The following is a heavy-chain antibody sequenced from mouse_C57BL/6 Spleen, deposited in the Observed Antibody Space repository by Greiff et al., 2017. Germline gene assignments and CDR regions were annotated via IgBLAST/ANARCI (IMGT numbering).Heavy chain of an antibody. Sequence: QVQLQQPGAELVKPGASVKLSCKASGYTFTSYWMHWVKQRPGQGLEWIGMIHPNSGSTNYNEKFKSKATLTVDKSSSTAYMQLSSLTSEDSAVYYCARSDTTRYFDYWGQGTTLTVSS. CDR1: GYTFTSYW. CDR3: ARSDTTRYFDY. J-gene: IGHJ2*01. D-gene: IGHD1-1*01. CDR2: IHPNSGST. V-gene: IGHV1-64*01.